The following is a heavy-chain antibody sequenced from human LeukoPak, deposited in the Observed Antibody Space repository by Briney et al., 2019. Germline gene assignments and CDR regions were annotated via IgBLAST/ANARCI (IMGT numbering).Heavy chain of an antibody. J-gene: IGHJ4*02. CDR1: GGSISNTNW. CDR2: ISLTGLS. V-gene: IGHV4-4*02. Sequence: SGTLSLTCGVSGGSISNTNWWSWVRQPPGQGLEWIGEISLTGLSHYNPSLKSRVTMSLDTSKNQFSLKLTSVTAADTAVYYCARDNDFFDYWGQGTLVTVSS. CDR3: ARDNDFFDY.